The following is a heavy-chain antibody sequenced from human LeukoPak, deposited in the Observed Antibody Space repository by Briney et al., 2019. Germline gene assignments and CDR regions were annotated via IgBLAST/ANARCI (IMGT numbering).Heavy chain of an antibody. Sequence: QTGGSLRLSCAASGFTFSSYGMSWVRQAPGKGLEWVAAISGSGGSTYYADSVKSRFTISRDNSKNTLYLQMNSLRAEDAAVYYCAKVDFYDTSGYYGPTFLDYWGQGTLVTVSS. CDR1: GFTFSSYG. V-gene: IGHV3-23*01. CDR2: ISGSGGST. D-gene: IGHD3-22*01. CDR3: AKVDFYDTSGYYGPTFLDY. J-gene: IGHJ4*02.